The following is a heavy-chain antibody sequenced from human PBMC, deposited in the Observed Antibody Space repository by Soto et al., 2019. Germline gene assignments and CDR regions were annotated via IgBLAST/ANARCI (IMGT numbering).Heavy chain of an antibody. J-gene: IGHJ3*02. Sequence: EVQLLESGGGLVQPGGSLRVSCAASGFTFSSYAMSWVRQAPGKGLEWISMITGSGGNTYYADSVRGRFTNSRDNSKNTLYLQMNSLRGEDTAVYYCAKDGDRDGNSWTDDAFDIWGQGTMVTVSS. D-gene: IGHD2-21*01. CDR3: AKDGDRDGNSWTDDAFDI. CDR2: ITGSGGNT. CDR1: GFTFSSYA. V-gene: IGHV3-23*01.